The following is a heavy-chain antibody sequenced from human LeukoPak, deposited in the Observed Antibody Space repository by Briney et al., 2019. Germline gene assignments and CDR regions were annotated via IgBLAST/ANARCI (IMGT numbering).Heavy chain of an antibody. CDR2: ISAYNGNT. CDR3: ARTATMVRGYRNNWFDP. CDR1: GYAFTSYG. D-gene: IGHD3-10*01. Sequence: ASVKVSCKASGYAFTSYGISWVRQAPGQGLEWMGWISAYNGNTNYAQKLQGRVTMTTDTSTSTAYMELRSLRSDDTAVYYCARTATMVRGYRNNWFDPWGQGTLVTVSS. V-gene: IGHV1-18*01. J-gene: IGHJ5*02.